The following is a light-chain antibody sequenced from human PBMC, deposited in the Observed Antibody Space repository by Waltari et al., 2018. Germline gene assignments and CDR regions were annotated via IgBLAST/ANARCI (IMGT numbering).Light chain of an antibody. CDR1: QSVVSRY. V-gene: IGKV3-20*01. J-gene: IGKJ5*01. Sequence: EIVLTQSPGTLSLSPGERATLSCRASQSVVSRYLAWYQQKPGQAPRLLLHGASSRATGIPDRFSGSGSGTDFTLIISRLEPEDFAVYYCQQYDSSPIIFGQGTRLEIK. CDR3: QQYDSSPII. CDR2: GAS.